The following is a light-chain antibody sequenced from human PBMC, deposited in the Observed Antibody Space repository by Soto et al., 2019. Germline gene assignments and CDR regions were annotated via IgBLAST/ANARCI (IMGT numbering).Light chain of an antibody. J-gene: IGLJ1*01. CDR1: SSDIGSYHL. CDR3: CSYAGSYTFFV. V-gene: IGLV2-23*03. Sequence: QSALTQPASVSGSPRQSITISCTGTSSDIGSYHLVSWYQQHPGKAPKLIIYEGSKRPSGVSNRFSGSKSGNTASLTISGLQAEDEADYYCCSYAGSYTFFVFGTGTKVTVL. CDR2: EGS.